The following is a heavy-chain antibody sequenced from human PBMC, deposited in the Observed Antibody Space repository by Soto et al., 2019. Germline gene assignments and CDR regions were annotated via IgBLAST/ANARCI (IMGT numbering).Heavy chain of an antibody. CDR1: GYTFTSYG. CDR3: ARGVAAQYYDFWSGYYIQFDY. Sequence: ASVKVSCKASGYTFTSYGISWVRQAPGQGLEWMGWISAYNGNTNYAQKLQGRVTMTTDTSTSTAYMELRSLRSDDTAVYYCARGVAAQYYDFWSGYYIQFDYWGQGTLVTVSS. CDR2: ISAYNGNT. D-gene: IGHD3-3*01. J-gene: IGHJ4*02. V-gene: IGHV1-18*01.